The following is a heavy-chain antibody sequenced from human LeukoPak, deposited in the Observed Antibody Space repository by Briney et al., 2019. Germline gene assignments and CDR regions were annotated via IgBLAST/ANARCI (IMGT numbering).Heavy chain of an antibody. CDR2: INPNSGGT. J-gene: IGHJ4*02. Sequence: ASVKVSCKASGYTFTGYYMHWVRQAPGQGLEWMGWINPNSGGTNYAQKFQGRVTMTRETSISTAYMELSRLRSDDTAVYYCARDIVVVPAADDYWGQGTLVTVPS. V-gene: IGHV1-2*02. CDR1: GYTFTGYY. CDR3: ARDIVVVPAADDY. D-gene: IGHD2-2*01.